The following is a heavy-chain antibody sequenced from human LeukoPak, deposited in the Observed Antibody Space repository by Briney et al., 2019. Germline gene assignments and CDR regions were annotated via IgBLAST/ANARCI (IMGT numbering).Heavy chain of an antibody. D-gene: IGHD4-17*01. V-gene: IGHV4-34*01. CDR3: ARQEYGDYFLY. Sequence: SETLSLTCAVYGGSFSGYYWSWIRQPPGKGLEWIGEINHSGSTNYNPSLKSRVTISVDTSKNQFSLKLSSVTAADTAVYYCARQEYGDYFLYWGQGTLVTVSS. CDR1: GGSFSGYY. J-gene: IGHJ4*02. CDR2: INHSGST.